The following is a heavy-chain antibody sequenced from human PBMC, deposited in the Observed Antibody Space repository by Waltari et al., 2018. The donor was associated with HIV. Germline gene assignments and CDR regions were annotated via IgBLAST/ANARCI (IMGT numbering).Heavy chain of an antibody. D-gene: IGHD3-10*01. CDR3: AKTYYGPTSYYNVGAFDV. Sequence: VQLVQSGAQAKVPGDSVKVPCRASGCTCNSFYSYWVQQAPGQGLQWVGFINPFSGGTNYAQKFRGRVTLTRDTSIDTSFMELTGLGSDDTAVYYCAKTYYGPTSYYNVGAFDVWGQGTMVSVSS. J-gene: IGHJ3*01. V-gene: IGHV1-2*02. CDR2: INPFSGGT. CDR1: GCTCNSFY.